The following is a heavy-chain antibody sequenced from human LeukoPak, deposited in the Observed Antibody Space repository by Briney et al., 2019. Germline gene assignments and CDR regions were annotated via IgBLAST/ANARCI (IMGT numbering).Heavy chain of an antibody. V-gene: IGHV4-34*01. CDR1: GGSFSGYY. D-gene: IGHD3-22*01. CDR3: ARGKRGKGLKTYYYDTSGYWPIDY. CDR2: INHSGST. J-gene: IGHJ4*02. Sequence: SETLSLTCAVYGGSFSGYYWSWIRQPPGKGLEWIGEINHSGSTNYNPSLKSRVTISVDTSKNQFSLKLSSVTAADTAVYYCARGKRGKGLKTYYYDTSGYWPIDYWGQGTLVTVSS.